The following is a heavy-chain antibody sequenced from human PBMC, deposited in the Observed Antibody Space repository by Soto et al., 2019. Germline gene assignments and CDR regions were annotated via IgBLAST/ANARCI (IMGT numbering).Heavy chain of an antibody. CDR1: GGSISSYY. J-gene: IGHJ3*02. V-gene: IGHV4-59*01. CDR2: IYYSGST. Sequence: SETLSLTCTVSGGSISSYYWSWIRQPPGKGLEWIGYIYYSGSTNYNPSLKSRVTISVDTSKNQFSLKLSSVTAADTAVYYCAREDSISEYCSGGSCYPNAFDIWGQGTMVTV. CDR3: AREDSISEYCSGGSCYPNAFDI. D-gene: IGHD2-15*01.